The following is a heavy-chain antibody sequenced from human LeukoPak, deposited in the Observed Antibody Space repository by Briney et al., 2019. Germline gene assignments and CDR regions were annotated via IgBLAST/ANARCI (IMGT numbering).Heavy chain of an antibody. V-gene: IGHV1-69*10. J-gene: IGHJ6*02. CDR2: IIPILGIA. Sequence: ASVKVSCKASGYTFTSYGISWVRQAPGQGLEWMGGIIPILGIANYAQKFQGRVTITADKSTSTAYMELSSLRSEDTAVYYCARYQNNYGMDVWGQGTTVTVSS. CDR1: GYTFTSYG. CDR3: ARYQNNYGMDV.